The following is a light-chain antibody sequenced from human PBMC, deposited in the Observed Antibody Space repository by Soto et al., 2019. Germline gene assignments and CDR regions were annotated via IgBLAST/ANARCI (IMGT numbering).Light chain of an antibody. CDR1: QSVLYSSNNKNY. CDR2: WAS. Sequence: DIVMTQSPDSLAVSLGERATINCKSSQSVLYSSNNKNYLAWYQQKPGQPPKLLIYWASTRESGVPDRFSGSGSGTDFTLTISSLQAEDVAVYYCQKYYSTVGAFGQGTKLEIK. J-gene: IGKJ2*01. CDR3: QKYYSTVGA. V-gene: IGKV4-1*01.